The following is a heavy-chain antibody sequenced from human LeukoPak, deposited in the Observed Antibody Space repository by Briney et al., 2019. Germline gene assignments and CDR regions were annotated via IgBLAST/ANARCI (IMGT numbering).Heavy chain of an antibody. D-gene: IGHD6-19*01. CDR1: GGSISSYY. Sequence: SETLSLTCTVSGGSISSYYWSWIRQPAGKGLEWIGRIYTNGSTNYNPSLKSRVTMSVDTSKNQFSLKLSSVTAADTAVYYCARVSGSEWLVVGANDAFDIWGQGTMVTVSS. V-gene: IGHV4-4*07. J-gene: IGHJ3*02. CDR3: ARVSGSEWLVVGANDAFDI. CDR2: IYTNGST.